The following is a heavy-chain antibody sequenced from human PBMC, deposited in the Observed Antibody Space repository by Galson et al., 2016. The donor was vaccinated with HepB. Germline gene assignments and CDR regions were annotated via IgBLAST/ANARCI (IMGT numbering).Heavy chain of an antibody. V-gene: IGHV1-18*01. CDR3: ARGGNGPDC. J-gene: IGHJ4*02. Sequence: SVKVSCKASGYIFTSYGISWVRQAPGQGLEWMGWISAYNGYSASTQKLQGRVTMTADTSASTAYLELRSLRSDDTAVYYCARGGNGPDCWGQGTLVTVSS. D-gene: IGHD4-23*01. CDR2: ISAYNGYS. CDR1: GYIFTSYG.